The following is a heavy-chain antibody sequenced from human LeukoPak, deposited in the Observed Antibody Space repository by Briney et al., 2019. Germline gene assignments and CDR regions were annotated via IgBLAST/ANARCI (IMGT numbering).Heavy chain of an antibody. CDR1: GGTFSSYS. J-gene: IGHJ6*03. V-gene: IGHV1-69*05. CDR3: ARVDRYHYYLDV. Sequence: SVKVSCKASGGTFSSYSITWVRQAPGQGLEGMGGIMPPFNTANYAQQFQGRVTITTDESTSTAYMELSSLRFEDTAMYYCARVDRYHYYLDVWGKGTTVTVSS. CDR2: IMPPFNTA.